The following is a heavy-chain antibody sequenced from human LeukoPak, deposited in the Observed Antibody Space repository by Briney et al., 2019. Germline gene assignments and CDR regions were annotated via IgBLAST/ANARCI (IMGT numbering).Heavy chain of an antibody. V-gene: IGHV1-69*04. CDR1: GGTFSSYA. D-gene: IGHD4-17*01. Sequence: RASVKVSCKASGGTFSSYAISWVRQAPGQGLEWMGRIIPILGIANYAQKFQGRVTITADKSTSTAYMELSSLRSEDTAVYYCAREDGDYPGLFDYWGQGTLVTVSS. J-gene: IGHJ4*02. CDR3: AREDGDYPGLFDY. CDR2: IIPILGIA.